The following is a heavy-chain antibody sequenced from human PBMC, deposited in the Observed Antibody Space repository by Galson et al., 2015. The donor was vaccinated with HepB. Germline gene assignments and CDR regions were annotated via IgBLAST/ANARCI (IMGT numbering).Heavy chain of an antibody. CDR2: ISYDGSNK. J-gene: IGHJ4*02. D-gene: IGHD6-19*01. CDR1: GFTLSTYV. Sequence: SLRLSCAASGFTLSTYVMHWVRQAPGKGLEWVAIISYDGSNKYFADSVKGRFTISRDNSKNTVYLQMNSLRVEDTAVYYCARGTYSSGYYSFDYWGQGTLVTVSS. CDR3: ARGTYSSGYYSFDY. V-gene: IGHV3-30*03.